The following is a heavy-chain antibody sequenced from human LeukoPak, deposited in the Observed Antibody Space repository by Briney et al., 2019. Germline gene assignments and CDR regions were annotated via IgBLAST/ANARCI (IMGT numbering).Heavy chain of an antibody. CDR2: INHSGST. D-gene: IGHD3-22*01. CDR3: ARGDSSGYYYSWFDP. CDR1: GGSLSGYY. V-gene: IGHV4-34*01. J-gene: IGHJ5*02. Sequence: TSETLSLTCAVYGGSLSGYYWSWIRQPPGKGLEWIGEINHSGSTNYNPSLKSRVTISVDTSKNQFSLKLSSVTAADTAVYYCARGDSSGYYYSWFDPWGQGTLVTVSS.